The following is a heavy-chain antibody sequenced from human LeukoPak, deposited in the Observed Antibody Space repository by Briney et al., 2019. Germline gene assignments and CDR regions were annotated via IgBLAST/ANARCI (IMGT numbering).Heavy chain of an antibody. CDR1: GFTFSSYA. CDR2: ISYDGSNK. Sequence: GSLRLSCAASGFTFSSYAMHWVRQAPGKGLEWVAGISYDGSNKYYADSVKGRFTISRDNSKNTLYLQMNSLRAEDTAVYYCAKDPSPLYCSSTSCSPYGMDVWGKGTTVTVSS. V-gene: IGHV3-30*18. CDR3: AKDPSPLYCSSTSCSPYGMDV. D-gene: IGHD2-2*01. J-gene: IGHJ6*04.